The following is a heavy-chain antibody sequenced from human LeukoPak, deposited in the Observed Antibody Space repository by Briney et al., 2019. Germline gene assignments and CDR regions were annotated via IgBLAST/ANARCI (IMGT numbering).Heavy chain of an antibody. Sequence: SVKVSCKASGGTFSSYAISWVRQAPGQGLEWMGGIIPIFGTANYAQKFQGRVTITADKSTSTAYMELSRLRSDDTAVYYCARGGAEWYYYDSSGYQGYFDYWGQGTLVTVSS. J-gene: IGHJ4*02. D-gene: IGHD3-22*01. CDR3: ARGGAEWYYYDSSGYQGYFDY. CDR1: GGTFSSYA. CDR2: IIPIFGTA. V-gene: IGHV1-69*06.